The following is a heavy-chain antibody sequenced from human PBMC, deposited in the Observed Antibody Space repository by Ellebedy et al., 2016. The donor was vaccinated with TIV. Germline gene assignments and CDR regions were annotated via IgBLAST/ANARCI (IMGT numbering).Heavy chain of an antibody. CDR2: IWSDGSYK. D-gene: IGHD6-13*01. J-gene: IGHJ4*02. CDR1: GFTFSTYG. V-gene: IGHV3-33*08. CDR3: ARPLFYSSSWYIPLGY. Sequence: GESLKISCAASGFTFSTYGMHWVRQAPGKGLEWVAVIWSDGSYKYYADSVKGRFPIPRDNSKKTLYLQMNSLRAEDTAVYYCARPLFYSSSWYIPLGYWGQGTLVTVSS.